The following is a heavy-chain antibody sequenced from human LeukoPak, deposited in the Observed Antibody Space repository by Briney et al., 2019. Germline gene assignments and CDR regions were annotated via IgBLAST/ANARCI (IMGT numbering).Heavy chain of an antibody. J-gene: IGHJ4*02. V-gene: IGHV3-33*01. CDR1: GFTFSSYG. Sequence: PGGSLRLSCAASGFTFSSYGMPWVRRAPGKGLEWVAVIWYDGSNKYYADSVKGRFTISRDNSKNTLYLQMNSLRAEDTAVYYCARDPPDYYDSSGYSDWGQGTLVTVSS. CDR3: ARDPPDYYDSSGYSD. D-gene: IGHD3-22*01. CDR2: IWYDGSNK.